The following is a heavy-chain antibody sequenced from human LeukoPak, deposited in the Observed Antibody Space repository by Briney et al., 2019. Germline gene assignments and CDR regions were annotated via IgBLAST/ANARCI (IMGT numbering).Heavy chain of an antibody. CDR3: ARGEVGAGSLDY. CDR1: GFTFSSYD. V-gene: IGHV3-13*01. J-gene: IGHJ4*02. D-gene: IGHD1-26*01. Sequence: PGGTLRLSCAASGFTFSSYDMHWVRQATGKGLEWVSAIGTAGDTYYPGSVKGRFTISVEKAKNSFYLQLNSLRAGDTAVYYCARGEVGAGSLDYWGQGTLVTVSS. CDR2: IGTAGDT.